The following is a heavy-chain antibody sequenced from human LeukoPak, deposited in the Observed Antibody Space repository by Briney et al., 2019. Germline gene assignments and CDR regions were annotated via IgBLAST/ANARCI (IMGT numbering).Heavy chain of an antibody. CDR3: ARSSGGWSGTSDY. D-gene: IGHD6-19*01. Sequence: KDGESLKISSKGSGYSFTSYWIGLVRQMPGKGMAWMGIIYPGDSDTRYSPSFQGQVTISADKSISTAYLQWSSLKASDTAMYYCARSSGGWSGTSDYWGQGTLVTVSS. CDR2: IYPGDSDT. CDR1: GYSFTSYW. V-gene: IGHV5-51*01. J-gene: IGHJ4*02.